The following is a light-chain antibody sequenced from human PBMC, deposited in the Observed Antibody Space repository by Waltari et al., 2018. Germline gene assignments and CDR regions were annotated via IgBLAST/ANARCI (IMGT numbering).Light chain of an antibody. V-gene: IGKV1-33*01. J-gene: IGKJ3*01. CDR2: DAS. CDR1: QDVRSY. Sequence: DIQMTQSPSSLSASVGDRVTIPCQANQDVRSYLNWYQQKPGKVPNLLIYDASNLETGVPPRFSVGGSGRDFTLTISSLQPEDIGTYYCQHYHIFPYSFGPGTTVDMK. CDR3: QHYHIFPYS.